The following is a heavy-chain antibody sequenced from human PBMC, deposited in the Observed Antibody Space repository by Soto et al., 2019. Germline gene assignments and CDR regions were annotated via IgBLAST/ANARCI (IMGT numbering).Heavy chain of an antibody. V-gene: IGHV5-51*01. CDR2: IYPGDSDT. Sequence: PGESLKISCKGSGYSFTSYWIGWVRQMPGKGLEWMGIIYPGDSDTRYSPSFQGQVTISADKSISTAYLQWSSLKASDTAMYYCARQVVVPAATFSGFDYWGQGTLVTVSS. CDR1: GYSFTSYW. D-gene: IGHD2-2*01. J-gene: IGHJ4*02. CDR3: ARQVVVPAATFSGFDY.